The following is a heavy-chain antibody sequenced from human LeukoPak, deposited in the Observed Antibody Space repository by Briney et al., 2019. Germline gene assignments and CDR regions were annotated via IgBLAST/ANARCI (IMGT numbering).Heavy chain of an antibody. Sequence: SETLSLTCAVYGGSFSGYYWSWIRQPPGKGLEWIGEINHSGSTNYNPSLKSRVTISVDTSKNQFSLKLSSVTAADTAVYYCARRYGCSGGSCYQGDWFDPWGQGTLVTVSS. J-gene: IGHJ5*02. CDR2: INHSGST. V-gene: IGHV4-34*01. D-gene: IGHD2-15*01. CDR1: GGSFSGYY. CDR3: ARRYGCSGGSCYQGDWFDP.